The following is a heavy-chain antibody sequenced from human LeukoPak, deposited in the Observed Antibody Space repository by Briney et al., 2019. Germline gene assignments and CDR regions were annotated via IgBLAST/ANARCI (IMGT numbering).Heavy chain of an antibody. CDR3: AKEDSSSWFDY. J-gene: IGHJ4*02. V-gene: IGHV3-48*01. CDR1: GFSLSDSS. CDR2: ISSSSNTL. Sequence: PGGSLRLSCVVSGFSLSDSSLNWVRQAPGKGPEWISYISSSSNTLYYADSVKGRFTISRDNSKNTLYLQMNSLRAEDTAVYYCAKEDSSSWFDYWGQGTLVTVSS. D-gene: IGHD6-13*01.